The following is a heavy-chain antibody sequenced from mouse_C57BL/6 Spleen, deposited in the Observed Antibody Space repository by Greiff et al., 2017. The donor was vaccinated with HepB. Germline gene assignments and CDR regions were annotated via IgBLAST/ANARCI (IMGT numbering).Heavy chain of an antibody. V-gene: IGHV1-64*01. Sequence: QVQLQQPGAELVKPGASVKLSCKASGYTFTSYWMHWVKQRPGQGLEWIGMIDPNSGSTNYNEKFKSKATLTVDKSSSTAYMQLSSLTSEDSAVYYCARKVITTVVATKALDYWGQGTTLTVSS. CDR3: ARKVITTVVATKALDY. CDR1: GYTFTSYW. D-gene: IGHD1-1*01. J-gene: IGHJ2*01. CDR2: IDPNSGST.